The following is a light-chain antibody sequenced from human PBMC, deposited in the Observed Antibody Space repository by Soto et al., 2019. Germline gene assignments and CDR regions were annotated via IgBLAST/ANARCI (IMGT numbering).Light chain of an antibody. CDR1: SSNIGSDY. V-gene: IGLV1-47*01. J-gene: IGLJ1*01. Sequence: QLVLTQPPSASGTPGQRVTISCSGSSSNIGSDYVYWYQQLPGTAPKLLIYRNNQRPSGVPDRFSGSKSGTSASLAISGLRSEDEADYYCAAWDDSLSGVYVFGTGTKVTVL. CDR2: RNN. CDR3: AAWDDSLSGVYV.